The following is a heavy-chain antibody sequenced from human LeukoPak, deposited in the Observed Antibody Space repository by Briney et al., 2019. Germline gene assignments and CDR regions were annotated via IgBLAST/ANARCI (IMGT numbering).Heavy chain of an antibody. CDR1: GYTFTIYY. J-gene: IGHJ4*02. Sequence: ASVTVSFKASGYTFTIYYMHWVRQAPGQGLEWMGIINPSGGSTSYAQKFQGRVTMTRDTSTSTVYMELSNLRSEDTAVYYCARVGTPFPYCSGGSCYGGFDYWGQGTLVTVSS. D-gene: IGHD2-15*01. V-gene: IGHV1-46*01. CDR3: ARVGTPFPYCSGGSCYGGFDY. CDR2: INPSGGST.